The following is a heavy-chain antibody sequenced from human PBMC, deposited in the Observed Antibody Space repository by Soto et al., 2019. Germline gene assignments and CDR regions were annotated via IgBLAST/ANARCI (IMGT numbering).Heavy chain of an antibody. CDR1: GYTFTSYG. Sequence: ASVKVSCKASGYTFTSYGISWVRQAPGQGLEWMGWISVYNGNTNYAQKLQGRVTMTTDTSTSTAYMELRSLRSDDTAVYYCARIQQFKRGYSGYDPYASWGQGTLVTVSS. CDR2: ISVYNGNT. V-gene: IGHV1-18*01. D-gene: IGHD5-12*01. CDR3: ARIQQFKRGYSGYDPYAS. J-gene: IGHJ5*02.